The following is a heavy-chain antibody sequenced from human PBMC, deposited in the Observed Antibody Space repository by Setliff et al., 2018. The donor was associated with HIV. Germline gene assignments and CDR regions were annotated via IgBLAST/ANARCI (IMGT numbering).Heavy chain of an antibody. D-gene: IGHD4-17*01. CDR1: GGSISSGSHF. Sequence: PSETLSLTCTVSGGSISSGSHFWGWIRQPAGKGLEWIGHISTSGHTNYNPSLKSRVTLSLDNSKNQFSLKLTSVTAADTAVYYCARDIWAYGLMGSWGQGTLVTVSS. CDR3: ARDIWAYGLMGS. CDR2: ISTSGHT. J-gene: IGHJ5*02. V-gene: IGHV4-61*09.